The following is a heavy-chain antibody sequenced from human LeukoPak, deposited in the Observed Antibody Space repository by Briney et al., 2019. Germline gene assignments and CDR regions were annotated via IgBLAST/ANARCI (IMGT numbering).Heavy chain of an antibody. Sequence: SETLSLTCTVSGGSLSSYYWSWIRQPPGKGLEWIGYIYYSGSTNYNPSLKSRVTISVDTSKNQFSLKLSSVTAADTAVYYCARGDGDYDPIWGQGTMVTVSS. V-gene: IGHV4-59*01. J-gene: IGHJ3*02. CDR1: GGSLSSYY. CDR3: ARGDGDYDPI. CDR2: IYYSGST. D-gene: IGHD4-17*01.